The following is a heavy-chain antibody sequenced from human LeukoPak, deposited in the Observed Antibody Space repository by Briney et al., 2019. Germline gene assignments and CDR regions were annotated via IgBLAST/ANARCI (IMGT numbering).Heavy chain of an antibody. D-gene: IGHD3/OR15-3a*01. J-gene: IGHJ4*02. Sequence: ASVKVSCKASGYTFTTYYVHWVRQAPGQGLEWMGIINPTGGSTVYAHNFQGRVTMTRDTSTSTVYMDLSSLRSEDTAVYYCARDLSGDFWSGPGYWGQGTLVTVSS. CDR3: ARDLSGDFWSGPGY. CDR1: GYTFTTYY. CDR2: INPTGGST. V-gene: IGHV1-46*01.